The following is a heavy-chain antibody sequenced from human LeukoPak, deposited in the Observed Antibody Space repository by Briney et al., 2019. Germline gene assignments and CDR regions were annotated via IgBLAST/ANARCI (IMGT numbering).Heavy chain of an antibody. V-gene: IGHV4-34*01. CDR1: GGSFSGYY. CDR2: INHSGST. J-gene: IGHJ4*02. D-gene: IGHD6-19*01. Sequence: SETLSLTCAVYGGSFSGYYWTWIRQPPGKGLEWIGEINHSGSTNYNPSLKSRVTISVDTSKNQFSLKLSSVIAADTAVYYCASGGWYRGYWGQGTLVAVSS. CDR3: ASGGWYRGY.